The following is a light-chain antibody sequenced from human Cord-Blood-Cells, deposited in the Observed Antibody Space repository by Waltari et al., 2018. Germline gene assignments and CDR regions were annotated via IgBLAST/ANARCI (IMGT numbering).Light chain of an antibody. CDR2: KDS. Sequence: SYELTQPSSVSVSPGQTARITCSGDVLAKKYARWFQQKPGQAPVLVIDKDSERPSGIPGRFSGSSSGTTVTLTISGAQVEDEADYYCYSAADNNYVFGTGTKVTVL. CDR1: VLAKKY. V-gene: IGLV3-27*01. J-gene: IGLJ1*01. CDR3: YSAADNNYV.